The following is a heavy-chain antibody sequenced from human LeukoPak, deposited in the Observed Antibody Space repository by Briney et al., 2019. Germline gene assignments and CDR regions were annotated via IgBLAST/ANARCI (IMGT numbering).Heavy chain of an antibody. D-gene: IGHD3-16*01. CDR1: GGTFSSYA. CDR3: ARVSLRRNYYYYYGMDV. J-gene: IGHJ6*02. Sequence: ASVKVSCKASGGTFSSYAISWVRQAPGQGLEWMGGIIPIFGTANYAQKFQGRVTITADESTSTAYMELSSLRSEDTAVYYCARVSLRRNYYYYYGMDVWGQGTTATVSS. V-gene: IGHV1-69*13. CDR2: IIPIFGTA.